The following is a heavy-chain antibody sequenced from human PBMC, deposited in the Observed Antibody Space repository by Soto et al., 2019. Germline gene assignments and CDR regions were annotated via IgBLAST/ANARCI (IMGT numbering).Heavy chain of an antibody. Sequence: SETLSLTCTVSGGSISSGDYYWSWIRQPPGKGLEWIGYIYYSGSTYYNPSLKSRVTISVDTSKNQFSLKLSSVTAADTAVYYCARRPPPQLLWFGELIAWGQGTLVTVSS. D-gene: IGHD3-10*01. CDR2: IYYSGST. CDR3: ARRPPPQLLWFGELIA. J-gene: IGHJ4*02. CDR1: GGSISSGDYY. V-gene: IGHV4-30-4*01.